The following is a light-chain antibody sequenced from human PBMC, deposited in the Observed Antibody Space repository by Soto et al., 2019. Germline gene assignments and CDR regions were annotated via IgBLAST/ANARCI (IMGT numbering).Light chain of an antibody. CDR2: EVI. V-gene: IGLV2-14*01. CDR3: CSYTSPYTLV. Sequence: SVPTQPASVSWAPGQSVTISRTGNSSHIGTYNSVSWDQHHSGKGPKLLLFEVIDRAPGVSGRFSGPQVGHPASLTHPGLQPEDEADYYCCSYTSPYTLVFGGGTKVTVL. J-gene: IGLJ3*02. CDR1: SSHIGTYNS.